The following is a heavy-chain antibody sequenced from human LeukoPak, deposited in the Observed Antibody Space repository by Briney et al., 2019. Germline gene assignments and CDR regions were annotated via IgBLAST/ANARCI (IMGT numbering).Heavy chain of an antibody. Sequence: GGSLRLSCAASGFTFSNAWMSWVRQAPGKGLVWVSRINSDGSDTTYADSVKGRFTISRDNARNTLSLRMNSLRAEDTAVYYCARDKQSPFDYWGQGALVTVSS. D-gene: IGHD6-19*01. J-gene: IGHJ4*02. CDR1: GFTFSNAW. CDR3: ARDKQSPFDY. CDR2: INSDGSDT. V-gene: IGHV3-74*01.